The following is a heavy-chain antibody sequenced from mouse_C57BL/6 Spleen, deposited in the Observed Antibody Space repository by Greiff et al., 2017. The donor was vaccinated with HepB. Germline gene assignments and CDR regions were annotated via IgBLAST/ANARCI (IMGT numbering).Heavy chain of an antibody. Sequence: EVKLVESGGDLVKPGGSLKLSCAASGFTFSSYGMSWVRQTPDKRLEWVATISSGGSYTYYPDSVKGRFTISRDNAKNTLYLQMSSLKSEDTAMYYCARHGGGYYFDYWGQGTTLTVSS. CDR1: GFTFSSYG. CDR2: ISSGGSYT. CDR3: ARHGGGYYFDY. V-gene: IGHV5-6*01. J-gene: IGHJ2*01.